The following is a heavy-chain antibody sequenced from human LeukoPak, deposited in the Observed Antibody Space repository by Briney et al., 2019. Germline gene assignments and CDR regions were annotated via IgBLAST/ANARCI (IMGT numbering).Heavy chain of an antibody. V-gene: IGHV3-21*01. CDR3: ARRGYYDYSGFDH. Sequence: GGSLRLSCAGSEFTFSSYSMHWVRQAPGKGLEWVSSIDGSSSDIYYADSVKGRFTISRDNSKNSLYLQMKSLRAEDTALYYCARRGYYDYSGFDHWGQGTLVTVSS. J-gene: IGHJ4*02. CDR1: EFTFSSYS. D-gene: IGHD3-22*01. CDR2: IDGSSSDI.